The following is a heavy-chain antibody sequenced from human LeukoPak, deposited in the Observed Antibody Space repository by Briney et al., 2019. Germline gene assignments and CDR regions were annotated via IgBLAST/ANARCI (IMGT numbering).Heavy chain of an antibody. D-gene: IGHD2-2*01. V-gene: IGHV3-33*01. CDR2: IWYNGNNK. CDR1: GFTFSNYG. CDR3: AREGYCSSTSCSFDP. J-gene: IGHJ5*02. Sequence: TGRSLRLSCAASGFTFSNYGMHWVRQAPGKGLEWVAVIWYNGNNKYYADSVKGRFTISRDNSKNTLYLQMSSLRAEDTAVYYCAREGYCSSTSCSFDPWGQGTLVTVSS.